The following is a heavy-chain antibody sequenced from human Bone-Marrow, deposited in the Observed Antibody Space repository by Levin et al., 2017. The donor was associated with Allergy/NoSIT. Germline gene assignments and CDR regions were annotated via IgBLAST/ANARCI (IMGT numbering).Heavy chain of an antibody. V-gene: IGHV3-30-3*01. CDR1: GFTFSSYA. CDR2: ISYDGSNK. D-gene: IGHD6-6*01. Sequence: PGGSLRLSCAASGFTFSSYAMHWVRQAPGKGLEWVAVISYDGSNKYYADSVKGRFTISRDNSKNTLYLQMNSLRAEDTAVYYCARASSSPAIYGMDVWGQGTTVTVSS. CDR3: ARASSSPAIYGMDV. J-gene: IGHJ6*02.